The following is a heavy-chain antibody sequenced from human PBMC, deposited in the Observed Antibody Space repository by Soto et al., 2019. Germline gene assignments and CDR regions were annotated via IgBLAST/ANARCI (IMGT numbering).Heavy chain of an antibody. D-gene: IGHD4-4*01. Sequence: GSLRLSCAASGFTFSSYGMHWVRQAPGKGLEWVAVIWYDGSNKYYADSVKGRFTISRDNSKNTLYLQMNSLRAEDTAVYYCARDSTDSRPNDAFDIWGQGTMVTVSS. CDR3: ARDSTDSRPNDAFDI. V-gene: IGHV3-33*01. CDR2: IWYDGSNK. CDR1: GFTFSSYG. J-gene: IGHJ3*02.